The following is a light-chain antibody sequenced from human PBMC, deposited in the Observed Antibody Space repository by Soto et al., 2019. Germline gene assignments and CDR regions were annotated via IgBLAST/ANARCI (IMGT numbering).Light chain of an antibody. Sequence: DIPVTQSPSALSASVGARVNITWRASQSISSYLNWYQQKPGKAPKLLIYAASSLQSGVPSRFSGSGSGTDFTLTISSLQPEDFATYYCQQSYSTPQTFGQGTKVDIK. CDR3: QQSYSTPQT. CDR1: QSISSY. J-gene: IGKJ1*01. CDR2: AAS. V-gene: IGKV1-39*01.